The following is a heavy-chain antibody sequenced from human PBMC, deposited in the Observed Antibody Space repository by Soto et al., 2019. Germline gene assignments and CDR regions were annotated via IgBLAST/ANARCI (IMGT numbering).Heavy chain of an antibody. J-gene: IGHJ6*02. CDR3: AKDSWAIFGVPAGEYYAMDV. V-gene: IGHV3-23*01. CDR1: GFTFENYA. CDR2: ISGSGGTT. D-gene: IGHD3-3*01. Sequence: GGSLRLSCVASGFTFENYAMSWVRQAPGKGLEWVSAISGSGGTTYYSDSVKGRFTISRDNSKNTVYLQMNDLRVEDAAEYFCAKDSWAIFGVPAGEYYAMDVWGQGTTVTVSS.